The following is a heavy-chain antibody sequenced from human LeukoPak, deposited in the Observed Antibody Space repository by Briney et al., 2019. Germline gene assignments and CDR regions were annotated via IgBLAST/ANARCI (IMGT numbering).Heavy chain of an antibody. D-gene: IGHD3-9*01. CDR2: IGKRGSGT. CDR3: ARYSHDYAGYHFDY. Sequence: PGGSLRLSCATSGFSFSDYYMSWIRQAPGKGLEWLSYIGKRGSGTYYADSVTGRFTLSRDNGNNSLYLQLSSLRVEDTAVYYCARYSHDYAGYHFDYWGQGTLVTVSS. CDR1: GFSFSDYY. V-gene: IGHV3-11*01. J-gene: IGHJ4*02.